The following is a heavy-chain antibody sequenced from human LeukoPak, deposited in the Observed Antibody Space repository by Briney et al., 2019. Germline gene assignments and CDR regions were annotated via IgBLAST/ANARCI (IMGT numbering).Heavy chain of an antibody. CDR3: ARENSYYDSSGYYYGSGYFDY. D-gene: IGHD3-22*01. Sequence: SETLSLTCTVSGGSFSTYYWSWIRQPPGKGLEWIGYIYYSGSTNYNPSLQSRVTISVDTSKNQFSLRLSSVTAADTAMYYCARENSYYDSSGYYYGSGYFDYWGQGTLVTVSS. CDR2: IYYSGST. V-gene: IGHV4-59*01. J-gene: IGHJ4*02. CDR1: GGSFSTYY.